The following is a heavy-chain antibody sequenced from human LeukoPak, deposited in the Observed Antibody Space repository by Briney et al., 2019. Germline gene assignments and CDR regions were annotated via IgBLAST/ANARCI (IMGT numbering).Heavy chain of an antibody. Sequence: PGGSRRLSCAASGFTFSSYAMSRVRQAPGKGLEWVSAISGSGGSTYYADSVKGRFTISRDNSKNTLYLQMNSLRAEDTAVYYCAREMVYCSGGSCSDYFDYWGQGTLVTVSS. CDR2: ISGSGGST. D-gene: IGHD2-15*01. J-gene: IGHJ4*02. CDR3: AREMVYCSGGSCSDYFDY. CDR1: GFTFSSYA. V-gene: IGHV3-23*01.